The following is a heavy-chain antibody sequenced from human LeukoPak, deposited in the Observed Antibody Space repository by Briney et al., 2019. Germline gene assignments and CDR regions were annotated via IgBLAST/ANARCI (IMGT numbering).Heavy chain of an antibody. CDR2: IIPILGIA. Sequence: SVKVSCKASGYTFTSYYMYWVRQAPGQELEWMGRIIPILGIANYAQKFQGRVTITADKSTSTAYMELSSLRSEDTAVYYCARATKYSNYRGLGDYWGQGPLVSVSS. D-gene: IGHD4-11*01. J-gene: IGHJ4*02. CDR1: GYTFTSYY. CDR3: ARATKYSNYRGLGDY. V-gene: IGHV1-69*04.